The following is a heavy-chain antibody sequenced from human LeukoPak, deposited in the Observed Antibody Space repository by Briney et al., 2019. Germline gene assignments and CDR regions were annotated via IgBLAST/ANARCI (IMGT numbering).Heavy chain of an antibody. J-gene: IGHJ4*02. V-gene: IGHV3-23*01. Sequence: PGGSLRLSCAASGFPFSTYAMNWVHQAPGKGLEWVSVITGSGGFTQYADSVKGRFTISRDNSKNTVYLQMNSLRVEDTALYYCVRSLDYWGQGTLVTVSS. CDR1: GFPFSTYA. CDR3: VRSLDY. CDR2: ITGSGGFT.